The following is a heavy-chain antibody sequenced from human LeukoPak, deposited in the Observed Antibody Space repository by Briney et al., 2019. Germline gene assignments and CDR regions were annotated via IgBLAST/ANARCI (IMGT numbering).Heavy chain of an antibody. CDR3: ARVLMGYCSSTSCLHDAFDI. Sequence: ASVKVSCKASGYTFTGYGISWVRQAPGQGLEWMGWISAYNGNTNYAQKLQGRVTMTTDTSTSTAYMELRSLRSDDTAVYYCARVLMGYCSSTSCLHDAFDIWGQGTMVTVSS. V-gene: IGHV1-18*01. J-gene: IGHJ3*02. CDR1: GYTFTGYG. CDR2: ISAYNGNT. D-gene: IGHD2-2*01.